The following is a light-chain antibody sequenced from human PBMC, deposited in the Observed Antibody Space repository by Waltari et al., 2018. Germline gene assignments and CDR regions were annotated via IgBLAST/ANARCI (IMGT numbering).Light chain of an antibody. Sequence: QSALTQPPSASGSPGQSVTISCTGTSSDVGGYHSVSWYQQHPGKAPKLMIFEVSKRPTGVPDRFSGSKSGNTASLTVSGLQPEDEADYYCSSYAGSNNLLFGGGTKLTVL. CDR1: SSDVGGYHS. V-gene: IGLV2-8*01. CDR3: SSYAGSNNLL. J-gene: IGLJ2*01. CDR2: EVS.